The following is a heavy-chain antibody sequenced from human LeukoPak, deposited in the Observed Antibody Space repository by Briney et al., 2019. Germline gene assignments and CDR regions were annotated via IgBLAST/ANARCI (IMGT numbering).Heavy chain of an antibody. CDR2: IKSKTDGGTT. CDR3: TTLGPTYDILTVDAFDI. V-gene: IGHV3-15*01. J-gene: IGHJ3*02. CDR1: GFTVSSNY. Sequence: AGGSLRLSCAASGFTVSSNYMSWVRQAPGKGLEWVGRIKSKTDGGTTDYAAPVKGRFTISRDDSKNTLYLQMNSLKTEDTAVYYCTTLGPTYDILTVDAFDIWGQGTMVTVSS. D-gene: IGHD3-9*01.